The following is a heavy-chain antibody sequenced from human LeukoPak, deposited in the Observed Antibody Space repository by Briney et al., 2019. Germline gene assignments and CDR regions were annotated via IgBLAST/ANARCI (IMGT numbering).Heavy chain of an antibody. Sequence: GGSLRLSCTVSGFTVSSNSMSWVRQAPGKGLEWVSFIYSDNTHYSDSVKGRFTISRDNSKNTLYLQMNSLRAEDTAVYYCAKDRPVYSYGSSAYHYDVFDIWGQGTMVTVSS. J-gene: IGHJ3*02. CDR3: AKDRPVYSYGSSAYHYDVFDI. V-gene: IGHV3-53*01. D-gene: IGHD3-22*01. CDR1: GFTVSSNS. CDR2: IYSDNT.